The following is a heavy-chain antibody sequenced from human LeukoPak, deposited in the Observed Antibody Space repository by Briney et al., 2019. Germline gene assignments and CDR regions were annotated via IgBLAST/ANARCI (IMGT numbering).Heavy chain of an antibody. D-gene: IGHD5-18*01. J-gene: IGHJ4*02. V-gene: IGHV3-21*01. Sequence: GGSLRLSCAASGFTFSNNAMSWVRQAPGKGLEWVSSITTSSSYIYYADSVKGRFTISRDNARNSLYLHMNSLRAEDTAVYYCARDLGGYSYGSHFDYWGQGTLVTVSS. CDR2: ITTSSSYI. CDR3: ARDLGGYSYGSHFDY. CDR1: GFTFSNNA.